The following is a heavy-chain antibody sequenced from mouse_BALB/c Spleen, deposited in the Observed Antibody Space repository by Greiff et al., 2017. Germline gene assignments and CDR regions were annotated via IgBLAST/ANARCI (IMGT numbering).Heavy chain of an antibody. CDR2: IFPGDGST. D-gene: IGHD2-1*01. V-gene: IGHV1-85*01. Sequence: QVQLQQSGAELVRPGASVKLSCKTSGYIFTSYGINWVRQRPEQGLEWIGWIFPGDGSTKYNEKFKGKATLTTDKSSSTAYMQLSRLTSEDSAVYFGARGCNYGWFAYWGQGTLVTVSA. CDR3: ARGCNYGWFAY. J-gene: IGHJ3*01. CDR1: GYIFTSYG.